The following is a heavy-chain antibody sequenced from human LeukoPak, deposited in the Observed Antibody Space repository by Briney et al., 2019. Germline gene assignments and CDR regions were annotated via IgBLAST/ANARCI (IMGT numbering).Heavy chain of an antibody. Sequence: GGSLRLSCAASGFTFSSYGMHWVRQAPGKGLEWVAFIRYDGSNKYYADSVKGRFTIPRDNSKNTVFLQMNSLRDEDTALYFCAKVGVGATLRPHCFDAWGQGTMLIVSS. CDR3: AKVGVGATLRPHCFDA. CDR1: GFTFSSYG. CDR2: IRYDGSNK. D-gene: IGHD3-3*01. V-gene: IGHV3-30*02. J-gene: IGHJ3*01.